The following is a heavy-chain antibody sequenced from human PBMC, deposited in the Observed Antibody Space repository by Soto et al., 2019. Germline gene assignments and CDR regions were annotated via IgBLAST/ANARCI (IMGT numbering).Heavy chain of an antibody. J-gene: IGHJ4*02. CDR2: ISAYNGNT. CDR3: ANGGSGSYYTGEKIDY. CDR1: GYTFTSYG. Sequence: GXSVKVSCKASGYTFTSYGISWVRQAPGQGLEWMGWISAYNGNTNYAQKLQGRVTMTTDTSTSTAYMELRSLRSDDTAVYYCANGGSGSYYTGEKIDYWGQGTLVTVSS. D-gene: IGHD3-10*01. V-gene: IGHV1-18*01.